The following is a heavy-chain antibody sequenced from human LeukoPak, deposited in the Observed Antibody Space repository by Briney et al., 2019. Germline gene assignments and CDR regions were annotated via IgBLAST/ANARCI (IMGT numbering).Heavy chain of an antibody. CDR2: ISSSSSYI. CDR1: GFTVSSNY. V-gene: IGHV3-21*01. Sequence: GGSLRLSCAASGFTVSSNYMNWVRQAPGKGLEWVSSISSSSSYIYYADSVKGRFTISRDNAKNSLYLQMNSLRAEDTAVYYCARAQTYASSWFDYWGQGTLVTVSS. D-gene: IGHD6-13*01. CDR3: ARAQTYASSWFDY. J-gene: IGHJ4*02.